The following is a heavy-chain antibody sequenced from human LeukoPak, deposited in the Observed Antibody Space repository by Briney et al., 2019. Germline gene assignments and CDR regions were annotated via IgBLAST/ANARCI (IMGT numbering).Heavy chain of an antibody. V-gene: IGHV4-34*01. CDR3: AASSWSYYYYGMDV. CDR2: INHSGST. CDR1: GGSFSGYY. Sequence: NPSETLSLTCAVYGGSFSGYYWSWIRQPPGKGLEWIGEINHSGSTNYNPSLKSRVTISVDTSKNQFSLKLSSVTTADTAVYYCAASSWSYYYYGMDVWGQGTTVTVSS. D-gene: IGHD6-13*01. J-gene: IGHJ6*02.